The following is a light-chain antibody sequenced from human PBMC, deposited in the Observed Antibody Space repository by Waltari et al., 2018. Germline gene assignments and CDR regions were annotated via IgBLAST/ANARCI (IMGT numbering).Light chain of an antibody. Sequence: QSALTQPAVVTGSPGQSITISCTGSNSDIVNYDYVSWYQQHPGKAPQLLIHGVTHRPSGVSDRFSGSKSGNTASLTISGLQPEDEAVYVCSSYTSSRTSFGEGTRLTVL. CDR3: SSYTSSRTS. V-gene: IGLV2-14*03. J-gene: IGLJ2*01. CDR2: GVT. CDR1: NSDIVNYDY.